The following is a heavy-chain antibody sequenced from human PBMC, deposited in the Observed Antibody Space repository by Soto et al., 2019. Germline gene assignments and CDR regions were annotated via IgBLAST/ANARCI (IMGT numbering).Heavy chain of an antibody. D-gene: IGHD6-6*01. CDR3: ARGGRPLIAARRGRGLFDY. J-gene: IGHJ4*02. V-gene: IGHV4-34*01. CDR1: GGSFSGYY. Sequence: SETLSLTCAVYGGSFSGYYWSWIRQPPGKGLEWIGEINHSGSTNYNPSLKSRVTISVDTSKNQFSLKLSSVTAADTAVYYCARGGRPLIAARRGRGLFDYWGQGTLVTVSS. CDR2: INHSGST.